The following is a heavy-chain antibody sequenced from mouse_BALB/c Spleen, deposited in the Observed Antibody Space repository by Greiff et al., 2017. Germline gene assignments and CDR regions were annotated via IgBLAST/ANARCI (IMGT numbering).Heavy chain of an antibody. D-gene: IGHD1-2*01. CDR3: ARGPYGYNFDY. CDR2: ISYSGST. V-gene: IGHV3-2*02. CDR1: GYSITSDYA. Sequence: EVQLQQSGPGLVKPSQSLSLTCTVTGYSITSDYAWNWIRQFPGNKLEWMGYISYSGSTSYNPSLKSRISITRDTSKNQFFLQLNSVTTEDTATYYCARGPYGYNFDYWGQGTTLTVSS. J-gene: IGHJ2*01.